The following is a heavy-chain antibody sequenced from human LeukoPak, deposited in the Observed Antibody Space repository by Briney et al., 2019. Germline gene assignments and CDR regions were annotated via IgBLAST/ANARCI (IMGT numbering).Heavy chain of an antibody. CDR3: ARVASGSYWGGYYFDY. CDR1: GYTFTGYY. D-gene: IGHD1-26*01. CDR2: INPNSGGT. J-gene: IGHJ4*02. V-gene: IGHV1-2*02. Sequence: ASVNVSRKASGYTFTGYYMHWVRQAPGQGLEWMGWINPNSGGTNYAQKFQGRVTMTRDTSISTAYMELSRLRSDDTAVYYCARVASGSYWGGYYFDYWGQGTLVTVSS.